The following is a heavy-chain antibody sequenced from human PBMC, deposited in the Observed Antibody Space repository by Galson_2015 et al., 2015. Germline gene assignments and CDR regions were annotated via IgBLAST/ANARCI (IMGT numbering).Heavy chain of an antibody. D-gene: IGHD3-22*01. V-gene: IGHV1-18*01. CDR3: ARSYSDETSGYYN. CDR1: GYTFTSYG. CDR2: ISGYNGNT. Sequence: SVKVSCKASGYTFTSYGISWVRQAPGQGLEWMGWISGYNGNTNYAQKYQGRVTMTTDTSTSTVYMELRSLRSEDTAVYYCARSYSDETSGYYNWGQGTLVTVSS. J-gene: IGHJ4*02.